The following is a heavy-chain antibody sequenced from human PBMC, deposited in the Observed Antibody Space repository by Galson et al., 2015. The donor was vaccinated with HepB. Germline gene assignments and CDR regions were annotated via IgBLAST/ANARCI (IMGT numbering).Heavy chain of an antibody. Sequence: SVKVSCKASGYTFTSYYMHWVRQAPGQGLEWMGIINPSGGSTSYAQKFQGRVTMTRDTSTSTVYMELSSLRSEDTAVYYCARDCQCIAVAGRAHGMDVWGQGTTVTVSS. D-gene: IGHD6-19*01. J-gene: IGHJ6*02. CDR1: GYTFTSYY. CDR3: ARDCQCIAVAGRAHGMDV. CDR2: INPSGGST. V-gene: IGHV1-46*01.